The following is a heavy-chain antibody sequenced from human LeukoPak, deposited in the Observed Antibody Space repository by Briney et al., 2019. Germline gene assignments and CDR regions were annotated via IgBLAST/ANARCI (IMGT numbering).Heavy chain of an antibody. CDR2: INHSGST. CDR3: ARLRGSGSYYGTYFDY. Sequence: PSETLSLTCAVYGGSFSGYYWSWIRQPPGKGLEWSGEINHSGSTNYNPSLKSRVTISVDTSKNQFSLKLSSVTAADTAVYYCARLRGSGSYYGTYFDYWGQGTLVTVSS. J-gene: IGHJ4*02. V-gene: IGHV4-34*01. D-gene: IGHD3-10*01. CDR1: GGSFSGYY.